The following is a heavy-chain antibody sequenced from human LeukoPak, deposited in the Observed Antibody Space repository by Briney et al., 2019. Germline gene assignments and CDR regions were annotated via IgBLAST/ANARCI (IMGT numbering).Heavy chain of an antibody. V-gene: IGHV3-21*01. Sequence: KAGGSLRLSCAASGFTFSSYSMNWVRQAPGKGLECVSSISSSGSSIYYADSVKGRFTISRDDAKNSLYLQMNSLRAEDTAVYYCARTATDTGEFDYWGQGTLVTVSS. D-gene: IGHD6-13*01. CDR3: ARTATDTGEFDY. CDR1: GFTFSSYS. J-gene: IGHJ4*02. CDR2: ISSSGSSI.